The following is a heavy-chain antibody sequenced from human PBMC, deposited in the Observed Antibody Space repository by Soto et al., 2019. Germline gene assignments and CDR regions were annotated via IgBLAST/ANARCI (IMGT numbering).Heavy chain of an antibody. V-gene: IGHV4-61*01. D-gene: IGHD6-19*01. CDR1: GGSVSRDTHY. Sequence: SETLSLTCTVSGGSVSRDTHYWSWIRQPPGKRLEWIGFIYSSGSTNYNPSLKSRVTMSVDTSKNQFSLKLSSVTAADTAVYYCATSRGGGWLVLFDYWGQGTLVTVSS. CDR3: ATSRGGGWLVLFDY. J-gene: IGHJ4*02. CDR2: IYSSGST.